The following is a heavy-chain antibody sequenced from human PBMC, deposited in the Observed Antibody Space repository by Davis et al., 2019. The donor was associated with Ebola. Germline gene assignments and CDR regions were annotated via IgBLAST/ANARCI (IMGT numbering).Heavy chain of an antibody. V-gene: IGHV3-23*01. J-gene: IGHJ4*02. CDR1: GFTFSAYA. CDR2: ISGSGDTT. CDR3: AKLNTVTTWPVVGY. D-gene: IGHD4-11*01. Sequence: GGSLRLSCAASGFTFSAYAMTFVRQAPGMGLEWVSTISGSGDTTYLADSVKGRFTTSRDNSKNTLYLQMNSLRAEDTAVYYCAKLNTVTTWPVVGYWGQGTLVTVSS.